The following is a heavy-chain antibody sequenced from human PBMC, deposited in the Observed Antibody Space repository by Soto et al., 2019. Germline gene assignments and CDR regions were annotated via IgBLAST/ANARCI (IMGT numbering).Heavy chain of an antibody. V-gene: IGHV3-30*18. CDR2: ISYDGSNK. Sequence: QVQLVESGGGVVQPGRSLRLSCAASGFTFSSYGMHWVRQAPGKGLEWVAVISYDGSNKYYADSVKGRFTISRDNSKNTLYLQMNSLRAEDTAVYYCAKDYRIFIHSYGMDVWGQGTTVTVSS. CDR3: AKDYRIFIHSYGMDV. J-gene: IGHJ6*02. CDR1: GFTFSSYG. D-gene: IGHD3-3*01.